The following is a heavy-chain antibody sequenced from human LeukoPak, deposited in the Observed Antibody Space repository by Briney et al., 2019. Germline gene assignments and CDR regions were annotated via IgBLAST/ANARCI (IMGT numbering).Heavy chain of an antibody. CDR3: ARDLSSSSWYYYYYMDV. Sequence: GGSLRLSCAASGFTFSSYSMNWIRQAPGKGLEWVSSISSSSSYIYYADSVKGRFTISRDNAKNSLYLQMNSLRAEDTAVYYCARDLSSSSWYYYYYMDVWGKGTTVTVSS. V-gene: IGHV3-21*01. D-gene: IGHD6-6*01. CDR1: GFTFSSYS. J-gene: IGHJ6*03. CDR2: ISSSSSYI.